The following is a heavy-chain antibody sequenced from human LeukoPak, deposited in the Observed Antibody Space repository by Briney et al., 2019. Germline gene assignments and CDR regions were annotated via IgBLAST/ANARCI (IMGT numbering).Heavy chain of an antibody. CDR2: IDRDGTST. CDR3: ARERAYSSGWYYFDY. J-gene: IGHJ4*02. Sequence: PGGSLRLSCAASGFTFSGNWMHWVRQAPGKGLVWVARIDRDGTSTGYADSVKGRFTISRDNSKNTLYLQMNSLRAEDTAAYYCARERAYSSGWYYFDYWGQGTLVTVSS. V-gene: IGHV3-74*01. CDR1: GFTFSGNW. D-gene: IGHD6-19*01.